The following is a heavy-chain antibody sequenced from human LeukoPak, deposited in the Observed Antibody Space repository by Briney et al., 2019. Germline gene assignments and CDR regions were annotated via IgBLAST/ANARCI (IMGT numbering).Heavy chain of an antibody. Sequence: ASVKVSCKASGYTFTGYHMHWVRQAPGQGLEWMGWINPNSGGTNYAQNFQGRVTVTRDTSISTAYMELSRLISDDTAVYYCARSNCGGDCHDSFDIWGQGTMVTVSS. CDR2: INPNSGGT. D-gene: IGHD2-21*02. CDR1: GYTFTGYH. J-gene: IGHJ3*02. V-gene: IGHV1-2*02. CDR3: ARSNCGGDCHDSFDI.